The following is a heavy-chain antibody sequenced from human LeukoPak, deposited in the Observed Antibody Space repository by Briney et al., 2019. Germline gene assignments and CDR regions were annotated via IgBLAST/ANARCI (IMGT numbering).Heavy chain of an antibody. V-gene: IGHV3-23*01. J-gene: IGHJ4*02. CDR2: ISGSGGST. D-gene: IGHD6-6*01. Sequence: GGSLRLSCEASGFTFSSYAMSWVRQAPGKGLEWVSAISGSGGSTYYADSVKGRFTISRDNSKNTLYLQMNSLRAEDTAVYYCAKGAGQLVLESYFDYWGQGTLVTVSS. CDR1: GFTFSSYA. CDR3: AKGAGQLVLESYFDY.